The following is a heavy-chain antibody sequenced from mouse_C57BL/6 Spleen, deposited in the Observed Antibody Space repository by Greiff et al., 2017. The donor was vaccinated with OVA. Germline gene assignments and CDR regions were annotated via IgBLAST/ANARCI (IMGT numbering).Heavy chain of an antibody. CDR1: GFTFSSYA. CDR3: ARHWDDAMDY. Sequence: EVMLVESGGGLVKPGGSLKLSCAASGFTFSSYAMSWVRQTPEKRLEWVATISDGGSYTYYPDNVKGRFTISRDNAKNNLYLQMSHLKSEDTAMYYCARHWDDAMDYWGQGTSVTVSS. V-gene: IGHV5-4*03. CDR2: ISDGGSYT. J-gene: IGHJ4*01. D-gene: IGHD4-1*01.